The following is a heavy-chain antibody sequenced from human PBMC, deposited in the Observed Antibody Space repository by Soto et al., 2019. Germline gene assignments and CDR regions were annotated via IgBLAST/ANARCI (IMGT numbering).Heavy chain of an antibody. V-gene: IGHV3-49*02. Sequence: GESLRLSCTTSGFTIGNCPMRWVRQARGKGVEGVAFIRSKNFGGTIEYAASVRGRFIISRDDSKSIVYLQMNSLKIEDTAVYYCTRKYDSSPFDYWGRGTLVTVSS. D-gene: IGHD6-13*01. J-gene: IGHJ4*02. CDR1: GFTIGNCP. CDR2: IRSKNFGGTI. CDR3: TRKYDSSPFDY.